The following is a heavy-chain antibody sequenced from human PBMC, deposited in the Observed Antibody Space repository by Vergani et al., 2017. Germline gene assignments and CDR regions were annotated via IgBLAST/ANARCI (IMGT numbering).Heavy chain of an antibody. J-gene: IGHJ6*02. CDR1: GFTFSSYS. D-gene: IGHD2-15*01. V-gene: IGHV3-21*04. CDR3: ANRQKGYCSVGSCYFDYYDGMDV. Sequence: EVQLVESGGGLVKPGGSLRLSCAASGFTFSSYSMNWVRQAPGKGLEWVSSISSSSSYIYYADSVKGRFTISRDNSKNRLYLQMNSLRAEDTAVDYCANRQKGYCSVGSCYFDYYDGMDVWGQGTTVTVSS. CDR2: ISSSSSYI.